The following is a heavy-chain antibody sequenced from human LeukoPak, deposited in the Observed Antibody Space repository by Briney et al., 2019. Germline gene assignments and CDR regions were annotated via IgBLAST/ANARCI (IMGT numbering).Heavy chain of an antibody. CDR2: ISPNSGGT. CDR1: GYTFTGYY. D-gene: IGHD3-10*01. Sequence: ASVKVSCKASGYTFTGYYMHWVRQAPGQGLEWMRWISPNSGGTNYAQKFQGRVTMTRDTSISTAYMELSRLRSDDTAVYYCARGPYYYGSGSYYNFYYYYMDVWGKGTTVTISS. J-gene: IGHJ6*03. CDR3: ARGPYYYGSGSYYNFYYYYMDV. V-gene: IGHV1-2*02.